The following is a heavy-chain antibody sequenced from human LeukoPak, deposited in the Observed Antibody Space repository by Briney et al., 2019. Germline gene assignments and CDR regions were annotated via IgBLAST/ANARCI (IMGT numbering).Heavy chain of an antibody. J-gene: IGHJ6*02. CDR1: GGTFSSYA. Sequence: ASVTVSCKASGGTFSSYAISWVRQAPGQGLEWMGRIIPILGIANYAQKFQGRVTITADKSTSTAYMELSSLRSEDTAVYYCARGVIAARPRYYYYYGMDVWGQGTTVTVSS. CDR2: IIPILGIA. V-gene: IGHV1-69*10. CDR3: ARGVIAARPRYYYYYGMDV. D-gene: IGHD6-6*01.